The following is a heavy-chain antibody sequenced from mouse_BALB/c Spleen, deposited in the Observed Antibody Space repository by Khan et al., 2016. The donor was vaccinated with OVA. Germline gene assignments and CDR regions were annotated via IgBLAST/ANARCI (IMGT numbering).Heavy chain of an antibody. J-gene: IGHJ2*01. Sequence: EVELVESGGGLVKPGGSLKLSCAASGFTFSRYSMSWVRQTPEKRLEWVASIGSGGSTYYSDSVKGRLTTSRDNARNIQYLQMSSLRSEDTAMYFCARVNGSCGVDYWGQGTTLTVSS. D-gene: IGHD1-1*01. CDR3: ARVNGSCGVDY. V-gene: IGHV5-6-5*01. CDR2: IGSGGST. CDR1: GFTFSRYS.